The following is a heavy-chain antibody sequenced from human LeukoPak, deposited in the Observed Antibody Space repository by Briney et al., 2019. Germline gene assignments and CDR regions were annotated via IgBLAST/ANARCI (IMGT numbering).Heavy chain of an antibody. CDR3: ARDVEQWLVRVYYFDY. Sequence: GGSLRLSCATSGFILSSYSMNWVRQAPGKGLEWVSYFSSGSTTIYYADSVKGRFTISRDNAKNSLYLQMNSLRAEDTAVYYCARDVEQWLVRVYYFDYWGQGTLVTVSS. J-gene: IGHJ4*02. D-gene: IGHD6-19*01. CDR1: GFILSSYS. CDR2: FSSGSTTI. V-gene: IGHV3-48*01.